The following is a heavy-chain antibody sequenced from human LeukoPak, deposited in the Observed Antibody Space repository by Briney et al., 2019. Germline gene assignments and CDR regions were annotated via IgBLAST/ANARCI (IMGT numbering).Heavy chain of an antibody. V-gene: IGHV3-23*01. Sequence: GGTLRLSCAASGFTFSSYGMSWVRQAPGKGLEWVSAISGSGGSTYYADSVKGRFTISRDNSKNTLYLQMNSLRAEDTAVYYCAKVSPEGGFSYYWGQGTLVTVSS. D-gene: IGHD5-12*01. CDR1: GFTFSSYG. J-gene: IGHJ4*02. CDR2: ISGSGGST. CDR3: AKVSPEGGFSYY.